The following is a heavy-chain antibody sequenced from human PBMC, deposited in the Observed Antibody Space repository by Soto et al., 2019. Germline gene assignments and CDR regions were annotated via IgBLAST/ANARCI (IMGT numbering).Heavy chain of an antibody. Sequence: EVQLGESGGGLVQPGGSLRLSCAVSGFIVNNNYMSWVRQAPGKRLEWVAVIYSDGGGGTTYYAASVRGRFTISRDHSKITLYLQMNSFRPEVTAVYYWARGLGSRDDGSSFFVYWCQRTMVTVSS. CDR1: GFIVNNNY. CDR3: ARGLGSRDDGSSFFVY. V-gene: IGHV3-66*01. J-gene: IGHJ4*02. CDR2: IYSDGGGGTT. D-gene: IGHD4-17*01.